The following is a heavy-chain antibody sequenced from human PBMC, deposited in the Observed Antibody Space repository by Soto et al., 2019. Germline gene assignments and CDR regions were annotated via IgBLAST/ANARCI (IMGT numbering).Heavy chain of an antibody. CDR2: IKQDGSEK. J-gene: IGHJ4*02. Sequence: PGRSLRLSCAASGFTFSSYWMSYVRQAPGKGLECVSNIKQDGSEKYYVDSVKGRFTISRDNAKNSLYLQMNSLRAQDTAVYYCAREMIVVVITNHNFDYWGQGTLVTVAS. CDR3: AREMIVVVITNHNFDY. D-gene: IGHD3-22*01. V-gene: IGHV3-7*01. CDR1: GFTFSSYW.